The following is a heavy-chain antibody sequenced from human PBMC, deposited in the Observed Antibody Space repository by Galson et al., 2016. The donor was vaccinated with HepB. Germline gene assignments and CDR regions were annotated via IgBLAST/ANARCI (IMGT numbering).Heavy chain of an antibody. Sequence: SVKVSCKASGYTFTNHGISWVRQAPGQGLEWMGWISAYNGNRDYADDFQGRVTMTRDTSTNTAYMDLSSLRSEDTAVYYCARGRFIHRHFDDWGQGTLVTVSS. CDR1: GYTFTNHG. CDR3: ARGRFIHRHFDD. V-gene: IGHV1-18*01. J-gene: IGHJ4*02. CDR2: ISAYNGNR. D-gene: IGHD1-14*01.